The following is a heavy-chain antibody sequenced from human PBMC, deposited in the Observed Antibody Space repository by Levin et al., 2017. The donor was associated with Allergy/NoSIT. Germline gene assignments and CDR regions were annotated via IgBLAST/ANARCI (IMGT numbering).Heavy chain of an antibody. J-gene: IGHJ4*02. V-gene: IGHV4-34*01. CDR2: INHSGST. D-gene: IGHD1-14*01. Sequence: SETLSLTCAVYGGSFSGYYWSWIRQPPGKGLEWIGEINHSGSTNYNPSLKSRVTISVDTSKNQFSLKLSSVTAADTAVYYCASASGNGYIDYWGQGTLVTVSS. CDR1: GGSFSGYY. CDR3: ASASGNGYIDY.